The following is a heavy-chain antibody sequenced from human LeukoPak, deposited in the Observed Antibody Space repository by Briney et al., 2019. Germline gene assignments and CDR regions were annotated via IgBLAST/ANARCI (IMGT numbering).Heavy chain of an antibody. CDR3: ARDTSYYDFWSGYLRYMDG. CDR1: GFTFDDYG. Sequence: GGSLRLSCAASGFTFDDYGMSWVRQAPGKWLEWVSGISWNGGSTGYADSVKGRFTISRDNAKNSLYLQMNSLRAEDTALYYCARDTSYYDFWSGYLRYMDGWGKGTTVTVSS. D-gene: IGHD3-3*01. J-gene: IGHJ6*03. CDR2: ISWNGGST. V-gene: IGHV3-20*04.